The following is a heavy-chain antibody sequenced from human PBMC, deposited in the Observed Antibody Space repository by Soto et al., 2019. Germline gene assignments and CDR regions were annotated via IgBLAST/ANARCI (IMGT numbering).Heavy chain of an antibody. Sequence: QITLKESGPTLVNPTQTLTLTCTLSGFSFSTSGMAVGWIRQPPGKAPGCLALIFWDGDKRYSPSLKTRLNLTKNTSENQVVRTRTNMDPVDSGAYYGAFRRNWVPTGGDFDIWGRGTEVTVSS. CDR2: IFWDGDK. J-gene: IGHJ3*02. V-gene: IGHV2-5*02. D-gene: IGHD3-10*01. CDR3: AFRRNWVPTGGDFDI. CDR1: GFSFSTSGMA.